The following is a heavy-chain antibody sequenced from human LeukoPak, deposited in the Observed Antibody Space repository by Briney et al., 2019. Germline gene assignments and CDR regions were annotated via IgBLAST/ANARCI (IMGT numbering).Heavy chain of an antibody. D-gene: IGHD5-24*01. Sequence: SETLSLTSTVSGGSISSYYWSWIRQPPGKGLEWIGYIYYSGSTNYNPSLKSRVTISVDTSKNQLSLKLSSVTAADTAVYYCARADGYYYGMDVWGQGTTVTVSS. V-gene: IGHV4-59*01. CDR2: IYYSGST. CDR3: ARADGYYYGMDV. J-gene: IGHJ6*02. CDR1: GGSISSYY.